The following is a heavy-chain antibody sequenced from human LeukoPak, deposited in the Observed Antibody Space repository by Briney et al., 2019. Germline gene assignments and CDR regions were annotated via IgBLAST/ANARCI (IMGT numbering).Heavy chain of an antibody. D-gene: IGHD6-19*01. CDR2: ISYDGSNK. CDR3: AKGMSSGWYLVSDY. Sequence: PGRSLRLSCAASGFTFSSYGMHWVRQAPGKGLGGGAVISYDGSNKYYADSVKGRFTISRDNSKNTLYLQMNSLRAEDTAVYYCAKGMSSGWYLVSDYWGQGTLVTVSS. CDR1: GFTFSSYG. V-gene: IGHV3-30*18. J-gene: IGHJ4*02.